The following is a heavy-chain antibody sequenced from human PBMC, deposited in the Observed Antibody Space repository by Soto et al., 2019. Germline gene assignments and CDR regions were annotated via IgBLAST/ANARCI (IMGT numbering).Heavy chain of an antibody. CDR3: AKANGDYSHY. Sequence: PSETLSLTCPVSGGSISSVDYYWSWIRQPPGKGLEWIGYIYYSGSTYYNPSLKSRATISVYTSKNQFCLKLISVTAADTAVYYCAKANGDYSHYWVQGTLVTVTS. CDR1: GGSISSVDYY. CDR2: IYYSGST. V-gene: IGHV4-30-4*01. D-gene: IGHD4-17*01. J-gene: IGHJ4*02.